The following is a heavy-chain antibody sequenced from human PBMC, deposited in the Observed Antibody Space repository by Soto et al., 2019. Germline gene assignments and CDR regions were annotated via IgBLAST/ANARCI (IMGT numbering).Heavy chain of an antibody. J-gene: IGHJ2*01. CDR3: LIFFQAEDSIRGSVPVSAFLLNRSSDL. CDR2: ISDRGST. D-gene: IGHD3-3*01. V-gene: IGHV3-23*01. Sequence: KGLEWVSTISDRGSTYYAESVKGRLTISRDNSKHTLYLQMNSLRAEDTAVYYCLIFFQAEDSIRGSVPVSAFLLNRSSDL.